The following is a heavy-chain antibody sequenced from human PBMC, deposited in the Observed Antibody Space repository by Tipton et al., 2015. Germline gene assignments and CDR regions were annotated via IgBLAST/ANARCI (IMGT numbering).Heavy chain of an antibody. V-gene: IGHV4-39*02. CDR2: VYYSGST. CDR1: GGSMSSSSYY. CDR3: AREVWYNDSTGYDY. J-gene: IGHJ4*02. Sequence: TLSLTCTVSGGSMSSSSYYWGWIRQPPGKGLEWIGSVYYSGSTYYNPSFQSRVTTSVDTSKNQFFLKLRSVTAADTAVYYCAREVWYNDSTGYDYWGQGTLVTVSS. D-gene: IGHD3-22*01.